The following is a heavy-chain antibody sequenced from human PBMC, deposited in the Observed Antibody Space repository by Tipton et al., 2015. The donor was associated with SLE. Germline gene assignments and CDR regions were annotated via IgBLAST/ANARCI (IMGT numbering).Heavy chain of an antibody. CDR2: INSDGTSR. CDR3: VRDAVNFWSGYYSPSWFDP. Sequence: SLSLSCAASGFTFRTYRMHWVRQAPGKGLVWVSRINSDGTSRDYADSVKGRFTISRDNAKNTLYLQMNSLRVEDTAVYYCVRDAVNFWSGYYSPSWFDPWGQGTLVTVSS. V-gene: IGHV3-74*01. CDR1: GFTFRTYR. D-gene: IGHD3-3*01. J-gene: IGHJ5*02.